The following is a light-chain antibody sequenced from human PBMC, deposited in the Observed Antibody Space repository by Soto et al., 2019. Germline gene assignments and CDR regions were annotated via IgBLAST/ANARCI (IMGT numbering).Light chain of an antibody. CDR3: IQDYNYPLT. CDR1: QGIRND. CDR2: AAY. J-gene: IGKJ4*01. V-gene: IGKV1-6*01. Sequence: IQMTQSPSVMSASVGDRVAITCRASQGIRNDLGWYQQKPGKAPKLLIYAAYSLQSGVPSRFSGSGSGTDFTLTISSLQPEDFATYYCIQDYNYPLTFGGGTKVDIK.